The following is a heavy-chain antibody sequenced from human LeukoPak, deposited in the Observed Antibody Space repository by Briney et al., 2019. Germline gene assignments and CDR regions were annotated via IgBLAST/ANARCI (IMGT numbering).Heavy chain of an antibody. D-gene: IGHD3-22*01. J-gene: IGHJ4*02. CDR2: INHSGST. CDR1: GGSFSGYY. Sequence: SETLSLTCAVYGGSFSGYYWSWIRQPPGKGLEWIGEINHSGSTNYNPSLKSRVTISVGTSKNQFSLRLSSVTAADTAVYYCARGRSSSGPTYYFDYWGQGTLVTVSS. V-gene: IGHV4-34*01. CDR3: ARGRSSSGPTYYFDY.